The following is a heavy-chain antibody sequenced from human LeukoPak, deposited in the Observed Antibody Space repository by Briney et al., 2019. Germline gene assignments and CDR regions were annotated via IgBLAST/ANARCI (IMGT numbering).Heavy chain of an antibody. J-gene: IGHJ4*02. CDR3: AAFRDGYNWHLDY. D-gene: IGHD5-24*01. CDR1: SGSITGYY. V-gene: IGHV4-59*01. Sequence: SETLSLTCTVSSGSITGYYWNWIRQPPGKGLEWIGYIYHTGSTKYNHSLKSRVTISLDTSKNQFSLKLSSVTAADTAVYYCAAFRDGYNWHLDYWGQGTLVTVSS. CDR2: IYHTGST.